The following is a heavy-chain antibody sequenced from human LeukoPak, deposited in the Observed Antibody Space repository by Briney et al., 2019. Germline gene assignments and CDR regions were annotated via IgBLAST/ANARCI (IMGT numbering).Heavy chain of an antibody. J-gene: IGHJ4*02. Sequence: GGSLRLSCVGSGFTFRSHAMSWVRQAPEKGLEFVSGIYENGGTTYYADSVKGRFSISRDNSKNTLYLQMDSLRGEDTAVYYCAKDFRIGYSAHFDYWGQGALVTVSS. D-gene: IGHD2-21*01. CDR2: IYENGGTT. CDR1: GFTFRSHA. CDR3: AKDFRIGYSAHFDY. V-gene: IGHV3-23*01.